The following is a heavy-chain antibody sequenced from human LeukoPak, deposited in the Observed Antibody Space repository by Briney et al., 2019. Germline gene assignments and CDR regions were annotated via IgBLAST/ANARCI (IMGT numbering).Heavy chain of an antibody. CDR3: AREAPPHDTSDYDF. CDR2: IKQDGRRT. V-gene: IGHV3-7*01. Sequence: PGGSLRLSCGASGFIFSNYWLSWVRQAPGKGLEWVANIKQDGRRTNYVDSVKGRFTISRDNAKNSLYLQMNSLRDEDTAIYYCAREAPPHDTSDYDFWGQEPWSPSHQ. D-gene: IGHD3-22*01. CDR1: GFIFSNYW. J-gene: IGHJ4*01.